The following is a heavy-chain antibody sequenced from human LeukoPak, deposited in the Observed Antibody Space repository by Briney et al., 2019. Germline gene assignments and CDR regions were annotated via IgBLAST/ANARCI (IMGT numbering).Heavy chain of an antibody. CDR3: ASPPLGYCDSTSCRFDY. CDR2: IKQDGSQK. D-gene: IGHD2-2*03. J-gene: IGHJ4*02. V-gene: IGHV3-7*01. Sequence: GGSLRFSCAASGFTFSSYWMSWVRQAPGKGLEWVATIKQDGSQKYYVDSVKGRFTISRDNAKSSLYLQMNALRVEDTAVYYCASPPLGYCDSTSCRFDYWGQGTLVTVSS. CDR1: GFTFSSYW.